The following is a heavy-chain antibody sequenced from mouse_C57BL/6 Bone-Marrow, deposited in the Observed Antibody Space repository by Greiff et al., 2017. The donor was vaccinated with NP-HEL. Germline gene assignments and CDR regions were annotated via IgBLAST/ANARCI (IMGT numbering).Heavy chain of an antibody. CDR2: IYPGSGST. Sequence: QVQLQQPGAELVKPGASVKMSCKASGYTFTSYWITWVKQRPGQGLEWIGDIYPGSGSTNYNEKFKSKATLTVDTSSSTAYMQLSSLTSEDSAVYYCAKGWRRQLRLRAYYYAMDYWGQGTSVTVSS. D-gene: IGHD3-2*02. CDR3: AKGWRRQLRLRAYYYAMDY. J-gene: IGHJ4*01. V-gene: IGHV1-55*01. CDR1: GYTFTSYW.